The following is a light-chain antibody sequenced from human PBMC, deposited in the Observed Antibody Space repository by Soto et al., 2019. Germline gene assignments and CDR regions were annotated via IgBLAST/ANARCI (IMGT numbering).Light chain of an antibody. CDR3: SSYSTIGAEVH. CDR1: SSDVGGYDY. J-gene: IGLJ2*01. Sequence: QSALTQPASVSGSPGQSITISCTGTSSDVGGYDYVSWYQQHPGKAPKLMIYEVSNRPSGVSTRFSGSKSGNTASLTISGLQPEDEADYYCSSYSTIGAEVHFGGGTKLTVL. V-gene: IGLV2-14*01. CDR2: EVS.